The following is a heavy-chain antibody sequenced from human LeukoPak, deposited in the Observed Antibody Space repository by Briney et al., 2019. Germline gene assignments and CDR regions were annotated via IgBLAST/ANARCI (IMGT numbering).Heavy chain of an antibody. J-gene: IGHJ4*02. Sequence: GGSLRLSCAACGFTFSSYWMSWVRQAPGKGLEWVANIKEDGSEKQYVDSVKGRFTISRDNAKNSLYLQMNSLRAEDTAVYYCARDSGYGRYWGQGTLVTVSS. CDR3: ARDSGYGRY. CDR2: IKEDGSEK. D-gene: IGHD5-12*01. V-gene: IGHV3-7*01. CDR1: GFTFSSYW.